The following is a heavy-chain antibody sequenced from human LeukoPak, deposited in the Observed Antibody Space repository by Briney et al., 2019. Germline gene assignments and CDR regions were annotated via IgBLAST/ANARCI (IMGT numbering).Heavy chain of an antibody. J-gene: IGHJ2*01. Sequence: SETLSLTCTVSGGSISSSSYYWGWIRQPPGKGLEWIGSIYYSGSTYYNPSLKSRVTISVNTSKNQFSLKLNSVTAADTAVYYCAGGIAAALSGDLWGRGTLVTVSS. CDR3: AGGIAAALSGDL. CDR1: GGSISSSSYY. V-gene: IGHV4-39*01. D-gene: IGHD6-13*01. CDR2: IYYSGST.